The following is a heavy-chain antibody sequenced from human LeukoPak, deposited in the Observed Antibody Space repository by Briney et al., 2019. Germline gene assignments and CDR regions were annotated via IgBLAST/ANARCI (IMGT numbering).Heavy chain of an antibody. V-gene: IGHV3-30-3*01. CDR2: ISYDGGNK. J-gene: IGHJ4*02. D-gene: IGHD5-24*01. CDR3: ARSWRREMAFDY. CDR1: GFTFSSYA. Sequence: GGSLRLSCAASGFTFSSYAMHWVRQAPGKGLEWVAVISYDGGNKYYADSVKGRFTISRDNSKNTLYLQMNSLRAEDTAVYYCARSWRREMAFDYWGQGTLITVSS.